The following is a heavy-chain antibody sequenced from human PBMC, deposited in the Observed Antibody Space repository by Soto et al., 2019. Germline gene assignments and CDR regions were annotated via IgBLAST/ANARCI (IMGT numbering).Heavy chain of an antibody. CDR1: GGSFSGYY. Sequence: SETLSLTCAVYGGSFSGYYWSWIRQPPGKGLEWIEEINHSGSTNYNPSLKSRVTISVDTSKNQFSLKLSSVTAADTAVYYCARVRSYGSGSYLYYYYYYGMDVWGQGTTVTVSS. J-gene: IGHJ6*02. V-gene: IGHV4-34*01. CDR3: ARVRSYGSGSYLYYYYYYGMDV. CDR2: INHSGST. D-gene: IGHD3-10*01.